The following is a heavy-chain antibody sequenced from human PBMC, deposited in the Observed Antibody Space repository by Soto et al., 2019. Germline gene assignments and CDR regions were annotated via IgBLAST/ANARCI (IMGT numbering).Heavy chain of an antibody. D-gene: IGHD2-2*01. CDR2: IGAADDP. J-gene: IGHJ6*02. CDR1: GFFFNNYD. Sequence: QLVESGGGLTQAGGALRLSCVGSGFFFNNYDMHWVRQVRGKGLEWVSAIGAADDPYYSVSVKVRFIVSRENAQKSFYLQMNNLLAAATAVYFCARAYTGQLPRRGDYYYALDVWGRGTTVTVSS. CDR3: ARAYTGQLPRRGDYYYALDV. V-gene: IGHV3-13*05.